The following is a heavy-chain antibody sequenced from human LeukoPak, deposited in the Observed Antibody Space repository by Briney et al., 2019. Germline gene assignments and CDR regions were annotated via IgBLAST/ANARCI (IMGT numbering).Heavy chain of an antibody. CDR1: GYTFTNYY. J-gene: IGHJ4*02. CDR2: INPSGGGT. CDR3: ARDNSRNSNDY. V-gene: IGHV1-46*01. Sequence: ASVKVSFKASGYTFTNYYMHWVRQAPGQGLEWMGIINPSGGGTNYAQNFQGRVTMTRDTSTSTVYMELSSLRSEDTAMYYCARDNSRNSNDYWGQGTLVTVSS. D-gene: IGHD1-20*01.